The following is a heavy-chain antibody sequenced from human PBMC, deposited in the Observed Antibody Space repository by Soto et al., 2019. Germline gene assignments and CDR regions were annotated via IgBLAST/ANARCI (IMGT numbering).Heavy chain of an antibody. CDR2: IIPIFGTA. V-gene: IGHV1-69*01. Sequence: QVQLVQSGAEVKKPGSSVKVSCKASGGTFSSYAISWVRQAPGQGLEWMGGIIPIFGTANYAQKFQGRVMITADESTSTAYMELSSLRSEDTAVYYCASADFWSGYYPPYYYYGMDVWGQGTTVTVSS. J-gene: IGHJ6*02. CDR3: ASADFWSGYYPPYYYYGMDV. D-gene: IGHD3-3*01. CDR1: GGTFSSYA.